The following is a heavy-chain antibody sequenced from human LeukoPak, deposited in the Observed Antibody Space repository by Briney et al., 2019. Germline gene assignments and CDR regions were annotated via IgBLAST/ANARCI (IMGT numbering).Heavy chain of an antibody. V-gene: IGHV3-53*01. CDR2: IYSGGST. CDR3: AREGPRYYYYGMDV. Sequence: PGGSLRLSCAASGFTVSSNYMSWVRQAPGKGLEWVSVIYSGGSTYYADSVKGRFTISRDNSKNTLYLQMNSLRAEDTAVYYRAREGPRYYYYGMDVWGQGTTVTVSS. J-gene: IGHJ6*02. CDR1: GFTVSSNY.